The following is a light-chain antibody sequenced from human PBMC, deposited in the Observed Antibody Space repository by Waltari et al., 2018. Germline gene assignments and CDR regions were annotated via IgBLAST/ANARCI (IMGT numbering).Light chain of an antibody. CDR3: ATWEGSQRV. J-gene: IGLJ1*01. CDR1: NFNLGSNS. CDR2: DNE. Sequence: QSVVTQPPSASGTPGQRVTISCSGSNFNLGSNSVYWFQQRPGAAPKPLMYDNEQRPSGVPDRFSASKSGTSASLAISALQSGDEADYYCATWEGSQRVFGTGTKVTVL. V-gene: IGLV1-44*01.